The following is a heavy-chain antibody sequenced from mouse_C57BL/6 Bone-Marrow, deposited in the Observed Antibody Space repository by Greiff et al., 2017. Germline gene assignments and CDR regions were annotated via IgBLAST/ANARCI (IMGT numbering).Heavy chain of an antibody. CDR1: GYTFTSYW. J-gene: IGHJ2*01. Sequence: QVQLQQPGAELVMPGASVKLSCKASGYTFTSYWMHWVQQRPGKGLEWIGEIDPSDSYTKYNKKFKGKSTLTVDKSSSTAYMQLSSLTSADAAVYYCASDYGSSYGGWGQGTTLTVSS. V-gene: IGHV1-69*01. CDR3: ASDYGSSYGG. D-gene: IGHD1-1*01. CDR2: IDPSDSYT.